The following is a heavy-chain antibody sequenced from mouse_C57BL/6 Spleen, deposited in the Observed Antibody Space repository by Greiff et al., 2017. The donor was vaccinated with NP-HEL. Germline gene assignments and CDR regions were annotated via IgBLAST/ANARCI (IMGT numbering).Heavy chain of an antibody. CDR1: GYTFTDYY. CDR3: ARYDYGAMDY. CDR2: INPNNGGT. Sequence: EVQLHQSGPELVKPGASVKISCKASGYTFTDYYMNWVKQSHGKSLEWIGDINPNNGGTSYNQKFKGKATLTVDKSSSTAYMELRSLTSEDSAVYYCARYDYGAMDYWGQGTSVTVSS. V-gene: IGHV1-26*01. J-gene: IGHJ4*01.